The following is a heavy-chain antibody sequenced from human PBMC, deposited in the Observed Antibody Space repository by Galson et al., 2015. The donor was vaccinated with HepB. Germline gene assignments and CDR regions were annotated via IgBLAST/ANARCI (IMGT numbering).Heavy chain of an antibody. Sequence: SLRLSCAGSGFIFSNYGMHWVRQAPGKGLEWVAVIWYDGSNKFYADSVKGRFTISRDNSKNTVYLQMKSLRVEDTSVYYCARAGREELDYDDSSAFMFHGMDVWGQGTTVGVSS. CDR3: ARAGREELDYDDSSAFMFHGMDV. J-gene: IGHJ6*02. D-gene: IGHD3-22*01. V-gene: IGHV3-33*01. CDR2: IWYDGSNK. CDR1: GFIFSNYG.